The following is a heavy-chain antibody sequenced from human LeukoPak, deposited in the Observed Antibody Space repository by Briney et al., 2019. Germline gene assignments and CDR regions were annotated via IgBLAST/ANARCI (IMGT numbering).Heavy chain of an antibody. Sequence: SGTLSLTCAVSGGSISSSNWWSWIRQPPGKGLEWIGEIYHSGSTNYNPSLKSRVTISVDTSKNQFSLKLSSVTAADTAVYYCARQYYYGSGRTYYYMDVWGKGTTVTISS. V-gene: IGHV4-4*02. CDR3: ARQYYYGSGRTYYYMDV. J-gene: IGHJ6*03. CDR1: GGSISSSNW. CDR2: IYHSGST. D-gene: IGHD3-10*01.